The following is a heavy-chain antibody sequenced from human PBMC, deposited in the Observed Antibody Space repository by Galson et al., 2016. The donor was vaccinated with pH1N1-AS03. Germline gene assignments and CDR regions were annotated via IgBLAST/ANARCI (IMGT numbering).Heavy chain of an antibody. CDR2: ITSRGST. CDR1: GDSISRSPYY. D-gene: IGHD4-17*01. CDR3: AKDPIQYGDYVWYFDY. Sequence: ETLSLTCIVSGDSISRSPYYWGWVRQAPGKGLEWVSAITSRGSTYYADSVKGRFTISRDNSKNTLYLQMNSLRAEDTAVYYCAKDPIQYGDYVWYFDYWGQGTLVTVSS. J-gene: IGHJ4*02. V-gene: IGHV3-23*01.